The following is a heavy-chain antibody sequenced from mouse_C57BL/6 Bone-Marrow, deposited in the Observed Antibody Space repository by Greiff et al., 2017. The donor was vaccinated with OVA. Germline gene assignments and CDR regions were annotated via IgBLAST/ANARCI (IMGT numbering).Heavy chain of an antibody. CDR1: GYTFTSYW. CDR3: ARKGYYGNYLYYCDY. V-gene: IGHV1-69*01. D-gene: IGHD2-1*01. J-gene: IGHJ2*01. Sequence: QVHVKQSGAELVMPGASVKLSCKASGYTFTSYWMHWVKQRPGQGLEWIGEIDPSDSYTNCNQQFKGKSTLTVDKSSSTAYMQLSSLTSEDSAVYYCARKGYYGNYLYYCDYWGQGTTLTVSS. CDR2: IDPSDSYT.